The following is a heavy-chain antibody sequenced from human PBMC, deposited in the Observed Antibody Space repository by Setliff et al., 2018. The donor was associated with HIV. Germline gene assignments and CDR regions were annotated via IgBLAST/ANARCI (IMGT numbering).Heavy chain of an antibody. D-gene: IGHD1-1*01. CDR1: GDSVSSRSYY. J-gene: IGHJ4*02. Sequence: SETLSLTCSVSGDSVSSRSYYWGWIRQSPGKGLEWIGSIYFNGITHDNPSLKSRVTTSVDTSKNQFSLKLSSVTAADTAIYYCARPQLGLGGGSHFDYWGQGILVTVSS. CDR3: ARPQLGLGGGSHFDY. V-gene: IGHV4-39*01. CDR2: IYFNGIT.